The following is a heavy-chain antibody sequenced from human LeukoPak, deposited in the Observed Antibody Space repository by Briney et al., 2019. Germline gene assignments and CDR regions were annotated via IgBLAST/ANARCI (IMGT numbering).Heavy chain of an antibody. Sequence: GGSLRLFCAASGFTFSSYGMHWVGQGPGKGLEWVAFIRYDGSKKYYAESVKGRFTISRDNSNNTLYVQMNSLRPEDTAVYYCAKGPSGNLLVPWRQGTLVTVSS. J-gene: IGHJ5*02. D-gene: IGHD6-19*01. CDR2: IRYDGSKK. CDR1: GFTFSSYG. CDR3: AKGPSGNLLVP. V-gene: IGHV3-30*02.